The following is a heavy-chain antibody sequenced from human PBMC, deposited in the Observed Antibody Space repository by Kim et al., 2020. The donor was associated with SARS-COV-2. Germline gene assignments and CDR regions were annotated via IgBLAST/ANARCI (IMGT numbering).Heavy chain of an antibody. CDR1: GFTFSSYG. J-gene: IGHJ4*02. D-gene: IGHD3-9*01. CDR2: ISYDGSNK. Sequence: GGSLRLSCAASGFTFSSYGMHWVRQAPGKGLEWVAVISYDGSNKYYADSVKGRFTISRDNSKNTLYLQMNSLRAEDTAVYCCAKGNRRYYDILTGYLGGYYFDYWGQGTLVTVSS. CDR3: AKGNRRYYDILTGYLGGYYFDY. V-gene: IGHV3-30*18.